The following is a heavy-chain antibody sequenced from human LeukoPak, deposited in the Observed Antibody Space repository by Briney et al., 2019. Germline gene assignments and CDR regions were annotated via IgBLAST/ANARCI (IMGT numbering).Heavy chain of an antibody. Sequence: SETLSLTCTVSGGSISSYYWSWIRQPPGKGLEWIGYIYYSGSTNYNPSLKSRVTISVDTSKNQFSLKLSSVTAADTAVYYCARVGGFGERGMDVWGQGTTVTVSS. CDR3: ARVGGFGERGMDV. CDR2: IYYSGST. D-gene: IGHD3-10*01. J-gene: IGHJ6*02. V-gene: IGHV4-59*01. CDR1: GGSISSYY.